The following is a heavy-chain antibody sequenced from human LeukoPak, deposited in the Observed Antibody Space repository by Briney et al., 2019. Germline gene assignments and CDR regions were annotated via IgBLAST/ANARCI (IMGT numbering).Heavy chain of an antibody. CDR1: GFTFSSYG. J-gene: IGHJ4*02. V-gene: IGHV3-33*01. Sequence: HPGGCLRLSCAASGFTFSSYGMHWVRQAPGKGLEWVAVIWYDGSNKYYADSVKGRFTISRDNSKNTLYLQMNSLRAEDTAVYYCARNFFGESTDYWGQGTLVTVSS. CDR3: ARNFFGESTDY. CDR2: IWYDGSNK. D-gene: IGHD3-10*01.